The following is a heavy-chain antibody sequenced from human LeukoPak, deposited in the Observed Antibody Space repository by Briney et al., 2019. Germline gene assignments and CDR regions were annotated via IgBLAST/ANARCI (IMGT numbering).Heavy chain of an antibody. CDR1: GGSISSYY. CDR2: IHYSRST. D-gene: IGHD3-16*01. V-gene: IGHV4-59*01. Sequence: SETLSLTCTVSGGSISSYYWGWIRQPPGKGLEWIAYIHYSRSTNYNPSLKSRVTISVDASENQFTLNLTSVTAAHTAVYYCARLAGGVTRFDYWGQGPLVTVTS. J-gene: IGHJ4*02. CDR3: ARLAGGVTRFDY.